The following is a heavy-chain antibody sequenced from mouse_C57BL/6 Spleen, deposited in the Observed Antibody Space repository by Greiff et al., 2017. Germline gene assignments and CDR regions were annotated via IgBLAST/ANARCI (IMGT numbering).Heavy chain of an antibody. CDR3: AREDGYYGSSPPYAMDY. Sequence: VQLQQSGPELVKPGASVKMSCKASGYTFTDYNMHWVKQSHGKILEWTGYINPNNGGTSYNQKFKGKATLTVDKSSSTAYMELRSLTSEDSAVYYCAREDGYYGSSPPYAMDYWGQGTSVTVST. CDR1: GYTFTDYN. J-gene: IGHJ4*01. D-gene: IGHD1-1*01. CDR2: INPNNGGT. V-gene: IGHV1-22*01.